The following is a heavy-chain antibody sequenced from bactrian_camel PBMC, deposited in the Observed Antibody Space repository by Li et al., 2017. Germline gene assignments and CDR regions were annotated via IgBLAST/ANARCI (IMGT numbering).Heavy chain of an antibody. V-gene: IGHV3S53*01. CDR3: AADRGRLCPPPIWWFNY. Sequence: HVQLVESGGGSVQAGGSLSLSCTASTFSDLGWYRQAPGNECDLVALSETDGNTYYEDSVKGRYTISQDNAKNTVYLQMNSLKPEDTAMYYCAADRGRLCPPPIWWFNYRGQGTQVTVS. D-gene: IGHD4*01. CDR2: SETDGNT. J-gene: IGHJ4*01. CDR1: TFSD.